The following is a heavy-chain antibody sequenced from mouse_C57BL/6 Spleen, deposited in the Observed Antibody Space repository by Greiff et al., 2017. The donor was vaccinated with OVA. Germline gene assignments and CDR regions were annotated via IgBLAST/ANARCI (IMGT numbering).Heavy chain of an antibody. V-gene: IGHV1-43*01. Sequence: VTLKVSGPELVKPGASVKISCKASGYSFTGYYMHWVKQSSEKSLEWIGEINPSTGGTSYNQKFKGKATLTVDKSSSTAYMQLKSLTSEDSAVYYCAREGDGNYEGFAYWGQGTLVTVSA. D-gene: IGHD2-1*01. CDR3: AREGDGNYEGFAY. CDR1: GYSFTGYY. CDR2: INPSTGGT. J-gene: IGHJ3*01.